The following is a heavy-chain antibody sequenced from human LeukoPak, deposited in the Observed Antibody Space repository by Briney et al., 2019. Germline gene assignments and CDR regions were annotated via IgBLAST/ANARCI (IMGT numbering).Heavy chain of an antibody. CDR2: ISSGGTTI. J-gene: IGHJ4*02. V-gene: IGHV3-11*01. CDR1: GFAFSDYY. D-gene: IGHD6-25*01. CDR3: ARARLSAAGDYFDY. Sequence: GGSLRLSCAASGFAFSDYYMTWIRQAPGKGLEWVSYISSGGTTIYYADSVKGRFTISRDNAKNSLYLQMNSLRAEDTAVYYCARARLSAAGDYFDYWGQGTLVTVSS.